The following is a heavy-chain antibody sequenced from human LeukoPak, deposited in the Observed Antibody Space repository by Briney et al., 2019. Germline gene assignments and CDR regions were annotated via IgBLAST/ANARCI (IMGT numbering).Heavy chain of an antibody. CDR2: IYHSGST. Sequence: PSETLSLTCAVSGGSISSGGYSWSWIRQPPGKGLEWIGYIYHSGSTYYNPSLKSRVTISVDRSKNQFSLKLSSVTAADTAVYYCAGSPDSRTYYPTLGYWGQGTLVTVSS. D-gene: IGHD3-22*01. V-gene: IGHV4-30-2*02. CDR1: GGSISSGGYS. J-gene: IGHJ4*02. CDR3: AGSPDSRTYYPTLGY.